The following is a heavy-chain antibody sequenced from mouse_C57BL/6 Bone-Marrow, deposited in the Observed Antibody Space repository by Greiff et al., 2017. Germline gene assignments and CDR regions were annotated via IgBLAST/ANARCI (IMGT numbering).Heavy chain of an antibody. J-gene: IGHJ1*03. CDR2: IDPETGGT. CDR3: RSEDGNWDFDV. V-gene: IGHV1-15*01. Sequence: VQLVESGAELVRPGASVTLSCKASGYTFTDYEMHWVKQTPVHGLEWIGAIDPETGGTAYTQKFKGKATLTADQSSSTAYMALRSLTSEDSAVFSGRSEDGNWDFDVWGTGTTGTVSS. CDR1: GYTFTDYE.